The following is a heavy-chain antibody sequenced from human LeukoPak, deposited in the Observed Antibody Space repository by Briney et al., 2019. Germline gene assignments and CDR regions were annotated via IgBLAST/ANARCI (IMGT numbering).Heavy chain of an antibody. CDR1: GGSFSDYY. J-gene: IGHJ6*03. V-gene: IGHV4-34*01. CDR2: INPSGST. Sequence: PSETLSLTCAVYGGSFSDYYWSWIRQPPGKGLEWIGEINPSGSTNYGPSLKSRVTISVDTSKNQFSLKLSSVAAADTAVYFCARVGYRYVINDWSRTGLGAYPTKYYYHMDVWDKGTTVTVSS. CDR3: ARVGYRYVINDWSRTGLGAYPTKYYYHMDV. D-gene: IGHD5-18*01.